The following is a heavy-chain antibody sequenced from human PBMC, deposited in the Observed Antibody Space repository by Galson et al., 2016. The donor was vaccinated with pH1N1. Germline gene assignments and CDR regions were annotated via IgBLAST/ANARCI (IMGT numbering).Heavy chain of an antibody. CDR2: IKQDGSEK. Sequence: SLRLSCADSGFTFSSYWMSWVRQAPGTGLEWVANIKQDGSEKYYVDSVKGRFTISRDNAKNPLYLQMNSLRAEDPAVYYLAGEMRFGELGVWFDPWGQGTLVTVSS. CDR3: AGEMRFGELGVWFDP. J-gene: IGHJ5*02. D-gene: IGHD3-10*01. V-gene: IGHV3-7*01. CDR1: GFTFSSYW.